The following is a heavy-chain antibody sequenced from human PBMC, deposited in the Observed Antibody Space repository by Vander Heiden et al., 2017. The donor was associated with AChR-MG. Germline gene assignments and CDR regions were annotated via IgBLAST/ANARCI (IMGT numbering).Heavy chain of an antibody. V-gene: IGHV4-59*01. CDR3: ARGRGTTVTIGVPFDY. J-gene: IGHJ4*02. CDR2: IYYSGST. CDR1: GAPISGYY. Sequence: QVQLQESGPGLVKPSETLSLPCPVSGAPISGYYWSWIRQPPGKGLEWIGYIYYSGSTNYNPSLKSRVTISVDTSKNQFSLKLSSVTAADTAVYYCARGRGTTVTIGVPFDYWGQGTLVTVSS. D-gene: IGHD4-17*01.